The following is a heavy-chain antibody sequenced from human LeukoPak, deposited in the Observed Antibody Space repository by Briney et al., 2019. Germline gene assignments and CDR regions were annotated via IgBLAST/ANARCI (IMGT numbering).Heavy chain of an antibody. CDR1: GFTFSSYE. Sequence: GGSLRLSCAASGFTFSSYEMNWVRQAPGKGLEWVSYISSSGRTFYYADSVKGRFTISRDNAKNSLYLQMNSLRAEDTAVYYCASNYYDSSGYYLGDAFDIWGQGTMVTVSS. CDR2: ISSSGRTF. D-gene: IGHD3-22*01. CDR3: ASNYYDSSGYYLGDAFDI. J-gene: IGHJ3*02. V-gene: IGHV3-48*03.